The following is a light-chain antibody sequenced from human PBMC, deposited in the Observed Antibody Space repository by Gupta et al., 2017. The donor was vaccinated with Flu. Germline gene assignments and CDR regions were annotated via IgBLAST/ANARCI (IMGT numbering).Light chain of an antibody. V-gene: IGLV1-51*02. CDR3: ASLYTSLIEGV. J-gene: IGLJ3*02. CDR2: ENA. CDR1: GSNIGKNN. Sequence: KVTISWAGSGSNIGKNNVSWYQQHPVRAPKLLIYENAKRPPGIPDRFSGSKSGTSATLSITGLQTGDDADYYCASLYTSLIEGVFGGGTRLTVL.